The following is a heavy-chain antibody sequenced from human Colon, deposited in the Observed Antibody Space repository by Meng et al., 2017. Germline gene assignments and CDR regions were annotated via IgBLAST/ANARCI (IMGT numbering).Heavy chain of an antibody. CDR3: AKSGSSSWYWFFDI. D-gene: IGHD2-2*01. V-gene: IGHV3-23*01. Sequence: GESLKISCAVSGFTFSNYAMSWVRQAPGKGLEWVSGISRSGGNTSYADSVKGRFIISRDNSKSTLYLQMNSLRAEDTAVYYCAKSGSSSWYWFFDIWGRGTLVNVSS. CDR1: GFTFSNYA. CDR2: ISRSGGNT. J-gene: IGHJ2*01.